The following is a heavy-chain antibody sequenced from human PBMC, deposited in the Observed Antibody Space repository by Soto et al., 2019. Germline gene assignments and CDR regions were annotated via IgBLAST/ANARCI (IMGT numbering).Heavy chain of an antibody. Sequence: ASVKVSCKASGYTFTSYGISWVRQAPGQGLEWMGWISAYNGNTNYAQKLQGRVTMTTDTSTSTAYMELRSLRSDDTAVYYCARTVGPGYSYASSGYSQFDYWGQGTLVTVSS. J-gene: IGHJ4*02. CDR3: ARTVGPGYSYASSGYSQFDY. CDR1: GYTFTSYG. D-gene: IGHD3-22*01. V-gene: IGHV1-18*04. CDR2: ISAYNGNT.